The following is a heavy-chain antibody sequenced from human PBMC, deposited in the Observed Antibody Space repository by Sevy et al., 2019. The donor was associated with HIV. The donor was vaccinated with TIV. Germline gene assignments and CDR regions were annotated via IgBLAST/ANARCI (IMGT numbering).Heavy chain of an antibody. CDR3: AKRYGGYDFPYFDY. CDR1: GFTFSSYA. Sequence: GGSLRLSCAASGFTFSSYAMSWVRQAPGKGLEWVLAISGSGGSTYYADSVKGRFTISRDNSKNTLYLQMNSLRAEDTAVYYCAKRYGGYDFPYFDYWGQGTLVTVSS. V-gene: IGHV3-23*01. CDR2: ISGSGGST. D-gene: IGHD5-12*01. J-gene: IGHJ4*02.